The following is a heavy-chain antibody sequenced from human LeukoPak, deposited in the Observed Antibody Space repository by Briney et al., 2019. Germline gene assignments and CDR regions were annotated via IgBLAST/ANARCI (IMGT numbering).Heavy chain of an antibody. CDR3: ARDGATTIFGVVTFDY. CDR2: ISSSSSYI. D-gene: IGHD3-3*01. V-gene: IGHV3-21*01. CDR1: GSTFSSYS. Sequence: GGSLRLSCAASGSTFSSYSMNWVRQAPGKGLEWVSSISSSSSYIYYADSVKGRFTISRDNAKNSLYLQMNSLRAEDTAVYYCARDGATTIFGVVTFDYWGQGTLVTVSS. J-gene: IGHJ4*02.